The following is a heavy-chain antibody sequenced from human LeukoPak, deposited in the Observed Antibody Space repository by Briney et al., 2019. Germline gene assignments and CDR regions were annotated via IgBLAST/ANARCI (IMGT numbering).Heavy chain of an antibody. CDR2: IYTSGCT. D-gene: IGHD2-2*01. V-gene: IGHV4-61*02. Sequence: PSETLSLTCTVPVGSISSGSYYWSWIPQPAGNGLEWIGRIYTSGCTNYNRSLKSRVTISVDTSKNQFCLKLSSVTAADTAVYYCERAVCSSTSCYPPLLYSYYYYMDVWGKGTTVTVSS. CDR3: ERAVCSSTSCYPPLLYSYYYYMDV. J-gene: IGHJ6*03. CDR1: VGSISSGSYY.